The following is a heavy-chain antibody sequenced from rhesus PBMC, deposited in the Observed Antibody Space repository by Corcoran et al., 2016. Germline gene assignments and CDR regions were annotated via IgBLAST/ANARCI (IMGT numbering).Heavy chain of an antibody. CDR1: GDSSSGDY. J-gene: IGHJ4*01. V-gene: IGHV4-165*02. CDR3: ASVYSNYDY. D-gene: IGHD4-23*01. CDR2: IDTSSGHT. Sequence: QVQLQESGPGLVKPSETLSITCAVSGDSSSGDYWNWIRHPPGKGLEWIGSIDTSSGHTYYNPSLKSRVTISTDTSKNQLSLKLTSVTAADTALYYCASVYSNYDYWGQGVLVTVSS.